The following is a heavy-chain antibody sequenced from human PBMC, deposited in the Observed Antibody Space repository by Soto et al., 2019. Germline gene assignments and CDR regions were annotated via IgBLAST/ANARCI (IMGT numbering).Heavy chain of an antibody. V-gene: IGHV4-31*03. Sequence: QVQLQESGPGLVKPSQTLSLTCTVSGGSISSGAYYWSWIRQHPGKGLEWIGYIYYSGNSYYNPSIKSRVTISVDTSKNQFSLKLSSVTAADTAVYYCARSGGSAYPFDPWGQGTLVTVSS. CDR3: ARSGGSAYPFDP. CDR2: IYYSGNS. D-gene: IGHD3-22*01. J-gene: IGHJ5*02. CDR1: GGSISSGAYY.